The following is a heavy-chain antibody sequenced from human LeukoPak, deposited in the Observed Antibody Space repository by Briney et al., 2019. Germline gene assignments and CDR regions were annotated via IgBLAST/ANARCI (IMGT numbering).Heavy chain of an antibody. Sequence: GGSLRLSCAASGFTFSSYWMHWVRQAPEKGLVWVSRINSDGSSTSYADSVKGRFTISRDNAKNTLYLQMDSLRAEDTAVYYCARDRGVGAPDYWGQGTLFTVSS. V-gene: IGHV3-74*01. CDR3: ARDRGVGAPDY. CDR2: INSDGSST. CDR1: GFTFSSYW. J-gene: IGHJ4*02. D-gene: IGHD1-26*01.